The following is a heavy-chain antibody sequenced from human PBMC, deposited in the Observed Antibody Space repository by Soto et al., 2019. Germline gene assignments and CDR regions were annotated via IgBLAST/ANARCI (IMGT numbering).Heavy chain of an antibody. J-gene: IGHJ6*02. V-gene: IGHV4-4*02. CDR2: IYHSGST. Sequence: SETLSLTCAVSGGSISSSNWWSWVRQPPGKGLEWIGEIYHSGSTNYNPSLKSRVTISVDKSKNQFSLKLSSVTAADTAVYYCARETKSIAAALDYYGMDVWCQGTTVTVSS. CDR3: ARETKSIAAALDYYGMDV. CDR1: GGSISSSNW. D-gene: IGHD6-13*01.